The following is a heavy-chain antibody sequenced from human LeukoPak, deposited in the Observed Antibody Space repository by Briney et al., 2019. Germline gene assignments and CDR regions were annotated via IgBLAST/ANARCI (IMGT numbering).Heavy chain of an antibody. CDR1: GFTFSSYA. V-gene: IGHV3-23*01. J-gene: IGHJ4*02. D-gene: IGHD3-16*02. CDR3: AKAPQYYDYVWGSYRPTPFDY. Sequence: GGSLRLSCAASGFTFSSYAMSWVRQAPGKGLEWVSAISGSGGSTYYADSVKGRFTISRDNSKNTLYLQMNSLRAEDTAVYYCAKAPQYYDYVWGSYRPTPFDYWGQGTLVTVSS. CDR2: ISGSGGST.